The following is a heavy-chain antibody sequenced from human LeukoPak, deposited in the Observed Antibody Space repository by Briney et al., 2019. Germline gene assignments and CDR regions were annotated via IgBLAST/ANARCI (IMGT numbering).Heavy chain of an antibody. J-gene: IGHJ6*03. V-gene: IGHV4-31*03. D-gene: IGHD2-2*01. CDR1: GGSISSGGYY. CDR2: IYYSGST. CDR3: ARGSTPAAARYYYYYMDV. Sequence: MPSETLSLTCTVPGGSISSGGYYWSWIRQHPGKGLEWIGYIYYSGSTYYNPSLKSRVTISVDTSKNQFSLKLSSVTAADTAVYYCARGSTPAAARYYYYYMDVWGKGTTVTVSS.